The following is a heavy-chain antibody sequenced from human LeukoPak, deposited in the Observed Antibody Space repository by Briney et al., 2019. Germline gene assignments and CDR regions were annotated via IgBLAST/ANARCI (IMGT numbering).Heavy chain of an antibody. CDR2: IKHDGSET. D-gene: IGHD3-10*01. V-gene: IGHV3-7*01. Sequence: PGGSLRLSCAASGFTFSTYWMSWVRQAPGKGLEWVANIKHDGSETYYVDSVKGRFTISRDNAKDSLHLQMNSLRAEDTAVFYCARVPFTQGYYGSVTFYGFDYWGQGTLVTVSS. CDR1: GFTFSTYW. J-gene: IGHJ4*02. CDR3: ARVPFTQGYYGSVTFYGFDY.